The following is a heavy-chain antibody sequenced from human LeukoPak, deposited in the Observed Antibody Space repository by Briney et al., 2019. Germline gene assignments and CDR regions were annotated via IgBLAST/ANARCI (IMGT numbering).Heavy chain of an antibody. CDR1: GFTFSNSW. CDR2: IKQDGSEK. D-gene: IGHD1-7*01. V-gene: IGHV3-7*01. J-gene: IGHJ4*02. CDR3: ARTPNYIPDY. Sequence: GGSLRLSCAGSGFTFSNSWMGWVRQAPGKGLEWVADIKQDGSEKYYVDSVKGRFTISRDNARDSLYLQMNSLRAEDTAVYYCARTPNYIPDYWGQGTLVTVSS.